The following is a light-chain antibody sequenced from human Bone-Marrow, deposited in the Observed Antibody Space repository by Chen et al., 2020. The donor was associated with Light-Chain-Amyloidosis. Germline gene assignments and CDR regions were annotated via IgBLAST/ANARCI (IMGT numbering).Light chain of an antibody. J-gene: IGLJ2*01. CDR1: ALPKQY. CDR2: KDS. V-gene: IGLV3-25*03. CDR3: QSADSSGTYEVI. Sequence: SSELTQPPSVSVSPGQTARITCSGDALPKQYAYWYQQKPGQAPVLVIYKDSERPSGIPERFSGSSSGTTVTLTISGVQAEDEADYHCQSADSSGTYEVIFGGGTKLTVL.